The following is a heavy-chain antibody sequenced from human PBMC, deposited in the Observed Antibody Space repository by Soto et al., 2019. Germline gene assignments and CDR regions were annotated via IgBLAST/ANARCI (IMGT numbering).Heavy chain of an antibody. Sequence: QITLNESGPTVVRPTETLTLTCRFSGFSLTTSGVGVGWIRQSPGKAPEWLALIYWDDDKRYSASLKSRLTITKDTSKNQVVMTGSDLDPTDTATYYCAHRVLRTVFGLVTTTAISFDFWGQGTPVAVSS. V-gene: IGHV2-5*02. J-gene: IGHJ4*02. CDR3: AHRVLRTVFGLVTTTAISFDF. CDR1: GFSLTTSGVG. CDR2: IYWDDDK. D-gene: IGHD3-3*01.